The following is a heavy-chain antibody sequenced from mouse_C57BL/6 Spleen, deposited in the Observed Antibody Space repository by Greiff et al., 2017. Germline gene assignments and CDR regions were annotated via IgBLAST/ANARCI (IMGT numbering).Heavy chain of an antibody. J-gene: IGHJ2*01. D-gene: IGHD2-4*01. Sequence: VHVKQSGAELVKPGASVKLSCTASGFNIKDYYMHWVKQRTEQGLEWIGRIDPEDGETKYAPKFQGKATITADTSSNTAYLQLSSLTSEDTAVYYCARWVYYDYGGGHYFDYWGQGTTLTVSS. V-gene: IGHV14-2*01. CDR2: IDPEDGET. CDR1: GFNIKDYY. CDR3: ARWVYYDYGGGHYFDY.